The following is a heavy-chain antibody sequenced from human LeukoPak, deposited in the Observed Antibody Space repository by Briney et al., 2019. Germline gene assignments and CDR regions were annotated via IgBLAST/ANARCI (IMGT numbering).Heavy chain of an antibody. Sequence: SETLSLTCTVSGGSISSSPYYWGWIRQPPGKGLEWTVRIHYSGSIYYNPSLKSRVTISVDMSKNQFSLKLSSVTAADTVVYYCARSYCSSSCYAVGAFDIWGQGTVVTVSS. D-gene: IGHD2-2*01. CDR1: GGSISSSPYY. CDR3: ARSYCSSSCYAVGAFDI. J-gene: IGHJ3*02. V-gene: IGHV4-39*01. CDR2: IHYSGSI.